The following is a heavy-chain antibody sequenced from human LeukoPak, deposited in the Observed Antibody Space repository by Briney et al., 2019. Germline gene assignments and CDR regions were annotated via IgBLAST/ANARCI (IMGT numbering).Heavy chain of an antibody. CDR3: ARAPVEMAAIYYYYYMDV. CDR2: IYTSGST. Sequence: SETLSLTCTVSGGSISSGSYYWSWIRPPAGKGLEWIGRIYTSGSTNYNPSLKSRVTISVDTSKNQFSLKLSSVTAADTAVYYCARAPVEMAAIYYYYYMDVWGKGTTVTVSS. D-gene: IGHD5-24*01. CDR1: GGSISSGSYY. J-gene: IGHJ6*03. V-gene: IGHV4-61*02.